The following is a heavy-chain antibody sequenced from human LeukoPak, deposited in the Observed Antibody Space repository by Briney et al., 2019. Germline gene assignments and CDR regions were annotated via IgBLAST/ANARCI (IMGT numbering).Heavy chain of an antibody. CDR3: ARISIPETKYCGGDCRYPTGADY. D-gene: IGHD2-21*02. V-gene: IGHV3-7*01. J-gene: IGHJ4*02. CDR2: IKQDGSEK. CDR1: GFTFSSYW. Sequence: GGSLRLSCAASGFTFSSYWMSWVRQAPGKGLEWVANIKQDGSEKYYVDSVKGRFTISRDNAKNSLYLQMNSLRAEDTAVYYCARISIPETKYCGGDCRYPTGADYWGQGTLVTVSS.